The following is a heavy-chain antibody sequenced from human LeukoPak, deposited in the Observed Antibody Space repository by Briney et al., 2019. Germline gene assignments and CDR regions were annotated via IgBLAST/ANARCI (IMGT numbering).Heavy chain of an antibody. Sequence: GRSLRLSCAASGFTFSSYGMHWVRQAPGKGLEWVAVIWYGGSNKYYADSVKGRFTISTDNSKNTLYLQMNSLRAEDTAVYYCARELAGHYYGSGSSFDYWGQGTLVTVSS. D-gene: IGHD3-10*01. J-gene: IGHJ4*02. CDR3: ARELAGHYYGSGSSFDY. CDR1: GFTFSSYG. CDR2: IWYGGSNK. V-gene: IGHV3-33*08.